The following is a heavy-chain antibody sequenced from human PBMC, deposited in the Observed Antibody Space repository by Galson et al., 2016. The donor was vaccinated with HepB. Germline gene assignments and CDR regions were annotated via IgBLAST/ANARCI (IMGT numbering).Heavy chain of an antibody. CDR3: ARRPGRGDGSAFDL. D-gene: IGHD5-24*01. Sequence: PALVKPTQTLTLTCTLSGFSLRSNDVGVAWTRQAPGKALEWLTIIYWDGEKKYIPSLRGRLTITEDTSKNQVVLTLTNVDSLDTGTYYRARRPGRGDGSAFDLWGRGTLVTVSS. CDR2: IYWDGEK. V-gene: IGHV2-5*02. J-gene: IGHJ2*01. CDR1: GFSLRSNDVG.